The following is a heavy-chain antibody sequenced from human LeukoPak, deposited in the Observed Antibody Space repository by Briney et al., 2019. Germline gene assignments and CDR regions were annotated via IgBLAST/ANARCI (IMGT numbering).Heavy chain of an antibody. V-gene: IGHV1-46*01. CDR2: INPSGGST. D-gene: IGHD1-26*01. CDR3: ARSRGTYFDY. Sequence: ASVKVSCKASGYTFTNYYIHWVRQAPGQGLEWMGMINPSGGSTIYTQKFQPRVTVTRDTSTSTVYMELSSLRSEDTAVYYCARSRGTYFDYWGQGTLVTVSS. CDR1: GYTFTNYY. J-gene: IGHJ4*02.